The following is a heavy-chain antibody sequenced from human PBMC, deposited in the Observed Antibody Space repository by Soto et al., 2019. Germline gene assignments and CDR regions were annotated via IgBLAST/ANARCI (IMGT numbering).Heavy chain of an antibody. CDR1: GFTFSSYA. D-gene: IGHD3-16*01. J-gene: IGHJ6*02. Sequence: GGSLRLSCAASGFTFSSYAMSWVRQAPGKGLEWVSAISGSGGSTYYADSVKGRFTISRDNSKNTLYLQMNSLRAEDTAVYYCAKQGGPEGYHGMDVWGQGTTVTVSS. CDR3: AKQGGPEGYHGMDV. CDR2: ISGSGGST. V-gene: IGHV3-23*01.